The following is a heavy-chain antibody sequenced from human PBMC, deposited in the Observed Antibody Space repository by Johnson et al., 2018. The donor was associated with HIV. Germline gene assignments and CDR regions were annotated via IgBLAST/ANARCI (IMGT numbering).Heavy chain of an antibody. CDR1: GFTFSSYG. D-gene: IGHD5-18*01. J-gene: IGHJ3*02. CDR2: IRYDGSNK. V-gene: IGHV3-30*02. CDR3: SYIFVDTAMDKTTTVALDI. Sequence: QVQLVESGGGVVQPGGSLRLSCAASGFTFSSYGMHWVRQAPGKGLEWVAFIRYDGSNKYYADSVKGRFTISRDNSKNTLYLQMNSLRAEDTAVYYCSYIFVDTAMDKTTTVALDIWGQGTMVTVSS.